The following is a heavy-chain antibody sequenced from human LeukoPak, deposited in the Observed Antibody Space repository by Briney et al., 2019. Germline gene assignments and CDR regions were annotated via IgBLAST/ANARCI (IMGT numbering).Heavy chain of an antibody. CDR3: ARLGRWLQFPYFDY. J-gene: IGHJ4*02. CDR2: IYYSGST. CDR1: GGSISSYY. V-gene: IGHV4-59*08. Sequence: SETLSLTCTVSGGSISSYYWSWIRQPPGKGLEWIGYIYYSGSTNYNPSLKSRVIMSVDTSKNQFSLKLSSVTAADTAVYYCARLGRWLQFPYFDYWGQGTLVTVS. D-gene: IGHD5-24*01.